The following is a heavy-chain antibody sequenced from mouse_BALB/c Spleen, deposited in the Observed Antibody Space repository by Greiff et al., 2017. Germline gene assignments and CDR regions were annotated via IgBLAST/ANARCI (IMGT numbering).Heavy chain of an antibody. CDR1: GYSITSDYA. CDR2: ISYSGST. Sequence: EVKLQESGPGLVKPSQSLSLTCTVTGYSITSDYAWNWIRQFPGNKLEWMGYISYSGSTSYNPSLKSRISITRDTSKNQFFLQLNSVTTEDTATYYCARDYGSSYDYFDYWGQGTTLTVSS. V-gene: IGHV3-2*02. J-gene: IGHJ2*01. D-gene: IGHD1-1*01. CDR3: ARDYGSSYDYFDY.